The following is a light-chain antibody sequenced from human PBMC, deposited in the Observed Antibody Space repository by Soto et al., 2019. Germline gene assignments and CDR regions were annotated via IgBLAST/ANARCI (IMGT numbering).Light chain of an antibody. CDR2: DDD. CDR1: SSNIGDDY. V-gene: IGLV1-51*01. CDR3: GTWDSSSSGGV. Sequence: QSVLTQPPSVSSAPGQKVTISCSGSSSNIGDDYVSWYQQFPGKAPRLLIYDDDKRPSGIPDRFSGSKSGTAATLEITGLQTGDEADYYCGTWDSSSSGGVFGGGTMVTVL. J-gene: IGLJ3*02.